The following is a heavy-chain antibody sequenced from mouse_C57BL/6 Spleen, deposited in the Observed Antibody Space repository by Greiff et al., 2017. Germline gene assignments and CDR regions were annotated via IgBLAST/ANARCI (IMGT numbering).Heavy chain of an antibody. CDR3: ARKGYDPFYAMDY. J-gene: IGHJ4*01. CDR1: GFSLTSYG. CDR2: LWSGGST. Sequence: VQLKESGPGLVQPSQSLSITCPVSGFSLTSYGVHWVRQSPGTGLEWLGVLWSGGSTDYNAAFISRLSISKDNSNSQVFFKMNSLQAADTAIYYCARKGYDPFYAMDYWGQGTSVTVSS. V-gene: IGHV2-2*01. D-gene: IGHD2-2*01.